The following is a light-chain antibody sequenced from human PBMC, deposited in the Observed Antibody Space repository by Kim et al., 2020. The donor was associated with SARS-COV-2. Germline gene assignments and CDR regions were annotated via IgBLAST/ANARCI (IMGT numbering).Light chain of an antibody. CDR2: DAS. J-gene: IGKJ1*01. Sequence: SGGDRVTITCRASQSISRFVAWYQQKPGKAPKLLIYDASNLQSGVPSRFSGSGSGTEFRLTISSLQPDDFATYYCQQYVNYSPWTFGQGTKVDIK. CDR1: QSISRF. CDR3: QQYVNYSPWT. V-gene: IGKV1-5*01.